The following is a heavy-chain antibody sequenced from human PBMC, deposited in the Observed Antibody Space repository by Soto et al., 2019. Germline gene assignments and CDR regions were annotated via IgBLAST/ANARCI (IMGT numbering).Heavy chain of an antibody. CDR3: ARDPVDYYGSGSYGGFDY. V-gene: IGHV3-30-3*01. J-gene: IGHJ4*02. CDR2: ISYDGSNK. CDR1: GFTFSSYA. Sequence: QVQLVESGGGVVQPGRSLRLSCAASGFTFSSYAMHCVRQAPGKGLEWVAVISYDGSNKYYADSVKGRFTISRDNSKNTLYLQMNSLRAEDTAVYYCARDPVDYYGSGSYGGFDYWGQGTLVTVSS. D-gene: IGHD3-10*01.